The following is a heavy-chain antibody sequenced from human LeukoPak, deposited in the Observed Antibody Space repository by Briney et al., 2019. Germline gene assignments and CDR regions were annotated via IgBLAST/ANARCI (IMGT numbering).Heavy chain of an antibody. CDR2: ISGSGGST. V-gene: IGHV3-23*01. Sequence: GGSLRLSCAASGFTFSSYAMSWVRQAPGKGLEWVSAISGSGGSTYYADSVKGRFTISRDNSKNTLYLQMNSLRAEDTAVYYCAKDRIGYYGSGTTDWFDPWGQGTLVTVSS. CDR1: GFTFSSYA. D-gene: IGHD3-10*01. CDR3: AKDRIGYYGSGTTDWFDP. J-gene: IGHJ5*02.